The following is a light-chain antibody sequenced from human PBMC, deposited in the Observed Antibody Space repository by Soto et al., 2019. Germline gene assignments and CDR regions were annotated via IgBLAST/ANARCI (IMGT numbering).Light chain of an antibody. J-gene: IGLJ3*02. V-gene: IGLV4-69*01. CDR1: SGHSSYA. CDR2: VNSDGSH. CDR3: QTWGTGIRV. Sequence: LVLTQSPSASAYLGASVKLTCTLSSGHSSYAIAWHQQQPEKGPRFLMKVNSDGSHSRGDGIPDRFSGSSSGAERYLTISSLQSEDEADYYCQTWGTGIRVFGGGTKLTVL.